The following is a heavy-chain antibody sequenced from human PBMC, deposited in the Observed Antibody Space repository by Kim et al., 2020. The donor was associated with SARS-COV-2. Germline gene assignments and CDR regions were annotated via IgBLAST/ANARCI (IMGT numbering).Heavy chain of an antibody. V-gene: IGHV3-23*01. CDR3: AKGYSYSGMDV. D-gene: IGHD5-18*01. J-gene: IGHJ6*02. CDR2: SK. Sequence: SKDHEEAVKGRFTISRDNSKNPLYLLMNSLRAEDTALYYCAKGYSYSGMDVWGQGTTVTVSS.